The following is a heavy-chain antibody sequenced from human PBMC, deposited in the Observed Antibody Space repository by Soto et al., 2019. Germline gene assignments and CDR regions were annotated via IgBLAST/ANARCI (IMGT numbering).Heavy chain of an antibody. D-gene: IGHD2-21*02. CDR3: ARQRTTVVTQASFDH. CDR2: IYYSGRT. CDR1: GESISSSSYY. V-gene: IGHV4-39*01. Sequence: PSETLSLTCIVSGESISSSSYYWGCIRQPPGKGLEWIGSIYYSGRTYYNPSFKSRVTISIDTSKNQFSLKLSSVTATDTAVYYCARQRTTVVTQASFDHWGQGALVTVSS. J-gene: IGHJ4*02.